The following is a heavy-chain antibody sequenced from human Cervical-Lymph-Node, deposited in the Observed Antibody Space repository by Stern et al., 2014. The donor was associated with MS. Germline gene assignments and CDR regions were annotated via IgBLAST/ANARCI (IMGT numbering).Heavy chain of an antibody. CDR3: ARNGGNYAFDY. V-gene: IGHV4-4*02. Sequence: QVQLQESGPGLVEPSGTLSLTCAVAGGSISSGHWWSWVRQSPGKGLEWIGEIYNSGSPTYNPDLKSRVTISVDTSKNQFSLTLRSVTAADTAMYYCARNGGNYAFDYWGQGTRVTVSS. CDR2: IYNSGSP. D-gene: IGHD4-23*01. J-gene: IGHJ4*02. CDR1: GGSISSGHW.